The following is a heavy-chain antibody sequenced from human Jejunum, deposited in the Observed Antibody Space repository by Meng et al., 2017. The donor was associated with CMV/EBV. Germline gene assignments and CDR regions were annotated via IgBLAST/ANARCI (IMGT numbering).Heavy chain of an antibody. Sequence: GFCVGGLGVHRVRQAAGKGLEWVEYIRCDLANEYCVGSVKNRITNSRDNSGNSVSLHMNGLRDYESAIYYYTKQADPSAYFFDLGGGGTMVTVSS. D-gene: IGHD6-25*01. CDR1: GFCVGGLG. CDR2: IRCDLANE. J-gene: IGHJ4*02. CDR3: TKQADPSAYFFDL. V-gene: IGHV3-30*02.